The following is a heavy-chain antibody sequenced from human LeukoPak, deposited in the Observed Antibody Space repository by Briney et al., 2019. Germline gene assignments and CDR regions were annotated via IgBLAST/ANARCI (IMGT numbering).Heavy chain of an antibody. Sequence: GRSLRLSCAASGFTFSSYGMHWVRQAPGKGQDWVAVISYDGSNKYYADSVKGRFTISRDNSKNTLYLQMNSLRAEDTAVYYCAKDSHRYCSGGSCYSFDYWGQGTLVTVSS. D-gene: IGHD2-15*01. CDR2: ISYDGSNK. CDR3: AKDSHRYCSGGSCYSFDY. V-gene: IGHV3-30*18. J-gene: IGHJ4*02. CDR1: GFTFSSYG.